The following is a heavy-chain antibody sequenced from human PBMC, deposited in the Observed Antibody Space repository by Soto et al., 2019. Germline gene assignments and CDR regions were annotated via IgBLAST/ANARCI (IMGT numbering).Heavy chain of an antibody. Sequence: SETLSLTCSVSGASITSYGWSWIRQPAGKGLEWTGRLYSSGNTNDNPSFKSRLTMSADTSKNQFSLKLTSVTAADTAVYYCERGPNSSGRYVVDYWGQGTLVTVSS. J-gene: IGHJ4*02. CDR2: LYSSGNT. CDR3: ERGPNSSGRYVVDY. V-gene: IGHV4-4*07. D-gene: IGHD3-22*01. CDR1: GASITSYG.